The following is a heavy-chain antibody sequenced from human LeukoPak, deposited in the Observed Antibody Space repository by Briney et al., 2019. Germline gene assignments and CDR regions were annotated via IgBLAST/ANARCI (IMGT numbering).Heavy chain of an antibody. CDR1: GYTLTELP. D-gene: IGHD1-26*01. Sequence: ALVKVCCKVSGYTLTELPIHWVRQAPGKGLEWMGGFDPDDGETVYAQMFQGRVTLTEDTSSDTASMELSSLRSEDTAVYYCATGTSGSYYVGIVRPIDYWGQGTLVPVSS. V-gene: IGHV1-24*01. J-gene: IGHJ4*02. CDR3: ATGTSGSYYVGIVRPIDY. CDR2: FDPDDGET.